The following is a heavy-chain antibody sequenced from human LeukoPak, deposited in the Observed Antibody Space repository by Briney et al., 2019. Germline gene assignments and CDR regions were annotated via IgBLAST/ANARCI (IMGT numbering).Heavy chain of an antibody. Sequence: PGGSLRLSCAASGFIFNDYYMSWIRQAPGKGLEWVSYISTSGNTMYYADSVKGRFTISRDKSKNTLYLQMNSLRAEDTAVYYCARNYYGSGSYGYFDLWGRGTLVTVSS. CDR1: GFIFNDYY. D-gene: IGHD3-10*01. CDR2: ISTSGNTM. CDR3: ARNYYGSGSYGYFDL. V-gene: IGHV3-11*04. J-gene: IGHJ2*01.